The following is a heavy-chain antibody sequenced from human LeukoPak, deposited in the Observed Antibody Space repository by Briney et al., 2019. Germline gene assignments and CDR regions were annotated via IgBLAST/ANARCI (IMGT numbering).Heavy chain of an antibody. CDR2: IIPIFGTA. CDR3: ARAAQPGFDP. Sequence: ASVKVSCKASGGTFSSYAISWVRQAPGQGLEWMGGIIPIFGTANYAQKFQGRVTITADESTSTAYVELSSLRSEDTAVYYCARAAQPGFDPWGQGTLVTVSS. V-gene: IGHV1-69*13. J-gene: IGHJ5*02. D-gene: IGHD1-14*01. CDR1: GGTFSSYA.